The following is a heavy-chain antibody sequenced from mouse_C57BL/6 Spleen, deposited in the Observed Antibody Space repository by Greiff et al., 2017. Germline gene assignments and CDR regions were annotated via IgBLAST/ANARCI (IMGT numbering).Heavy chain of an antibody. D-gene: IGHD3-3*01. J-gene: IGHJ2*02. CDR1: GYSFTGYY. CDR2: INPSTGCT. V-gene: IGHV1-42*01. CDR3: ARGGRGYFDY. Sequence: VQLKESGPELVKPGASVKISCKASGYSFTGYYMNWVKQSPEKSLEWIGEINPSTGCTTYNQEFRAKATLTVDRYTSTAYLQLKSLTSEDSAVYDCARGGRGYFDYWGQGTSLTVSS.